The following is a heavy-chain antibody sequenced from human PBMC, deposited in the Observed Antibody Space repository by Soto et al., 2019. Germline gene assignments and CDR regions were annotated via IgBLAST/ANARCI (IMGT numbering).Heavy chain of an antibody. V-gene: IGHV1-69*13. D-gene: IGHD6-13*01. Sequence: SVKVSCKASGGTFSSYAISWVRQAPGQGLEWMGGIIPIFGTANYAQKFQGRVTITAGESTSTDYMELSSLRSEDTAVYYCARGYSSRWYGFDYWGQGTLVTVSS. CDR2: IIPIFGTA. CDR1: GGTFSSYA. CDR3: ARGYSSRWYGFDY. J-gene: IGHJ4*02.